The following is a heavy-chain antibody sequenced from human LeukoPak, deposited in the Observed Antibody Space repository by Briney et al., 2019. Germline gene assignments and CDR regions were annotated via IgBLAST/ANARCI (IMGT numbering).Heavy chain of an antibody. Sequence: SETLSLTCTVSGGSISSYCWSWIRQPAGKGLEWIGRIYTSGSTNYNPSLKSRVTMSVDTSKNQFSLKLSSVTAADTAVYYCARGYDFWSGYYGGLYFDYWGQGTLVTVSS. V-gene: IGHV4-4*07. D-gene: IGHD3-3*01. J-gene: IGHJ4*02. CDR1: GGSISSYC. CDR3: ARGYDFWSGYYGGLYFDY. CDR2: IYTSGST.